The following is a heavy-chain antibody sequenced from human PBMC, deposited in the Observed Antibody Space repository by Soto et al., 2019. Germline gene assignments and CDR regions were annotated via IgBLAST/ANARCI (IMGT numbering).Heavy chain of an antibody. CDR3: ARVFVVGRTTKYFQH. CDR2: IYYSGST. D-gene: IGHD1-26*01. V-gene: IGHV4-59*01. CDR1: GGSISSYY. Sequence: SETLSLTCTVSGGSISSYYWSWIRQPPGKGLEWIGYIYYSGSTNYNPSLKSRVTISVDTSKNQFSLKLSSVTAADTAVYYCARVFVVGRTTKYFQHWGQGTLVTVS. J-gene: IGHJ1*01.